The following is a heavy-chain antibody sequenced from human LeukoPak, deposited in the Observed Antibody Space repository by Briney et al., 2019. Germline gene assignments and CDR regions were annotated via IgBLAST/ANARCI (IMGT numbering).Heavy chain of an antibody. D-gene: IGHD6-19*01. V-gene: IGHV1-2*02. CDR2: INPNSGGT. Sequence: ASVKVSCKPSGYTLTGYYVNWVRQAPGQGLEWMGWINPNSGGTNYAQQLQGRVTMTRDTSISTAYMELSRLRSDDTAVYYGARDPPPRSRLAAAMYYLDYWGQGTLVTVSS. CDR3: ARDPPPRSRLAAAMYYLDY. CDR1: GYTLTGYY. J-gene: IGHJ4*02.